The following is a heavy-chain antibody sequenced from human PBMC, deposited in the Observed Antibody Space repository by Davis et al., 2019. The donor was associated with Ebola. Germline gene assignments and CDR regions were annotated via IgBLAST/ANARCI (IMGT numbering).Heavy chain of an antibody. Sequence: GESLKISCAASGFTFSSYGMHWVRQAPGKGLEWVAFIRYDGSNKYYADSVKGRFTISRDNSKNTLYLQMNSLRAEDTAVYYCARGRIQLWSDYYGMDVWGQGTTVTVSS. J-gene: IGHJ6*02. D-gene: IGHD5-18*01. CDR1: GFTFSSYG. CDR3: ARGRIQLWSDYYGMDV. CDR2: IRYDGSNK. V-gene: IGHV3-30*02.